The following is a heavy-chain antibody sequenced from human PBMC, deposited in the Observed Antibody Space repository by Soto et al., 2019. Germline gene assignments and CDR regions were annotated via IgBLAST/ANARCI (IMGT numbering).Heavy chain of an antibody. CDR3: AASRSDGSGSSNYYYYGMDV. CDR2: IVVGSGNT. D-gene: IGHD3-10*01. Sequence: QMQLVQSGPEVKKPGTSVKVSCKASGFTFTSSAVQWVRQARGQRLEWIGWIVVGSGNTNYAQKFQERVTMTRDMSTSTAYMELSSLRSEDTAVYYCAASRSDGSGSSNYYYYGMDVWGQGTTVTVSS. J-gene: IGHJ6*02. CDR1: GFTFTSSA. V-gene: IGHV1-58*01.